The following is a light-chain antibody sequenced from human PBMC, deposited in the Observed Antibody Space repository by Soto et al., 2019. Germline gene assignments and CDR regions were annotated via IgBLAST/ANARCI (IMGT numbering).Light chain of an antibody. J-gene: IGLJ1*01. V-gene: IGLV2-14*01. CDR3: CSYTSSTSYV. CDR2: DVS. Sequence: QSVLTQPASVSGSPGQSITISCTGTSGDVGGYNFVSWYQQHPGKAPKLMIYDVSIRPSGVSNRFSGSKSGTTASLTISGLQAEDEADYYCCSYTSSTSYVFGTGTKVTVL. CDR1: SGDVGGYNF.